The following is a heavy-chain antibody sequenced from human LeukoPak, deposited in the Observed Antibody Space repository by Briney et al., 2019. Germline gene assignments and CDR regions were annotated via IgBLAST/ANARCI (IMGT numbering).Heavy chain of an antibody. CDR2: INHSGST. CDR3: TITTGTTLGLMDY. Sequence: KASGTLSLTCAVYGXSFSGYYWRWIRQPPGKGLEWIGEINHSGSTNYNPSLKSRVTISVDTSKNQLSLKMSSVTAADTAVYYCTITTGTTLGLMDYWGQGTLVTVSS. J-gene: IGHJ4*02. CDR1: GXSFSGYY. V-gene: IGHV4-34*01. D-gene: IGHD1-1*01.